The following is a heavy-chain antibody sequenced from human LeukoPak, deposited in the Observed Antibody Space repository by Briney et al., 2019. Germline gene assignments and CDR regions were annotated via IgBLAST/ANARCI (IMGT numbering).Heavy chain of an antibody. CDR1: GYTFTGYY. CDR3: ARAGLTGYYKDYYYYGMDV. Sequence: ASVTVSCKASGYTFTGYYMHWVRQAPGQGLEWMGWINPNSGGTNYAQKFQGRVTMTRDTSISTAYMELSRLRSDDTAVYYCARAGLTGYYKDYYYYGMDVWGQGTTVTVSS. D-gene: IGHD3-9*01. CDR2: INPNSGGT. V-gene: IGHV1-2*02. J-gene: IGHJ6*02.